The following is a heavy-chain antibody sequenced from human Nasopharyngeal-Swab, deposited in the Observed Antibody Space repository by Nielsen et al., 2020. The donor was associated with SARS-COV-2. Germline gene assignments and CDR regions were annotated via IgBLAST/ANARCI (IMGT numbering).Heavy chain of an antibody. Sequence: GESLKISCAASGFTFSRYAMSWVRQAPGKGLEWVSVIYSGGSSTYYADSVKGRFTISRDNSKNTLYLQMNSLRAEDTAVYYCAKGAARLHYYYGMDVWGQGTTVTVSS. CDR1: GFTFSRYA. D-gene: IGHD6-6*01. CDR2: IYSGGSST. CDR3: AKGAARLHYYYGMDV. J-gene: IGHJ6*02. V-gene: IGHV3-23*03.